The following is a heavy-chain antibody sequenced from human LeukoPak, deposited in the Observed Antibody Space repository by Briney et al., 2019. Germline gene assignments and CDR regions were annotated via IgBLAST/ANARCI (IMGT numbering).Heavy chain of an antibody. CDR1: GFTFSSYG. D-gene: IGHD3-10*01. V-gene: IGHV3-30*18. CDR2: ISYDGSNK. CDR3: AKDGRITMVRGVFDY. J-gene: IGHJ4*02. Sequence: PGRSLRLSCAASGFTFSSYGMHWVRQAPGKGLEWVAVISYDGSNKYYADSVKGRFTISRDNSKNTLYLQMNSLRAEDTAVYYCAKDGRITMVRGVFDYWGQGTLVTVSS.